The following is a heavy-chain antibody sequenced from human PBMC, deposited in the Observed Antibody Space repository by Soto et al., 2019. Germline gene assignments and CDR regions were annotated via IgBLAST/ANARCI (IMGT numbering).Heavy chain of an antibody. J-gene: IGHJ6*03. CDR1: GFTFSSYS. D-gene: IGHD4-4*01. Sequence: EVQLVESGGGLVKPGGSLRLSCAASGFTFSSYSMNWVRQAPGKGLEWVSSISSSSSYIYYADSVKGRFTISRDNAKNSLYLQTNSLRAEDTAVYYCARDMDYRLFPMDVWGKGTTVTVSS. CDR3: ARDMDYRLFPMDV. CDR2: ISSSSSYI. V-gene: IGHV3-21*01.